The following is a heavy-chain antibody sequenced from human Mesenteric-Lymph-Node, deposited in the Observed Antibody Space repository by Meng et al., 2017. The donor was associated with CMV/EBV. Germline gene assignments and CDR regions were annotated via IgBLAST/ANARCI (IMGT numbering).Heavy chain of an antibody. CDR1: GFTVSSNY. J-gene: IGHJ4*02. CDR2: IYSGGST. D-gene: IGHD6-13*01. V-gene: IGHV3-53*01. CDR3: AKITRAVAVTPGD. Sequence: GESLKISCAASGFTVSSNYMSWVRQAPGKGLEWVSVIYSGGSTYYADSVKGRFTISRDNSKNTLYLQMNSLRADDTAVYYCAKITRAVAVTPGDWGQGTLVTVSS.